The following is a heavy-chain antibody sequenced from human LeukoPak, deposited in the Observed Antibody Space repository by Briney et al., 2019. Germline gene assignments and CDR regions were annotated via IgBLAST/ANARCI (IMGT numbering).Heavy chain of an antibody. CDR2: ISRDGSNT. V-gene: IGHV3-74*01. CDR3: AREWDLPGAYYMDV. D-gene: IGHD1-26*01. CDR1: GFTISPYW. J-gene: IGHJ6*03. Sequence: PGGSLRLSCAASGFTISPYWMHWVRQTPGKGLVWVSRISRDGSNTVYADSVKGRFTISRDNANKTLYPQMNSLRGDDTAVYYCAREWDLPGAYYMDVWGKGTTVTVSS.